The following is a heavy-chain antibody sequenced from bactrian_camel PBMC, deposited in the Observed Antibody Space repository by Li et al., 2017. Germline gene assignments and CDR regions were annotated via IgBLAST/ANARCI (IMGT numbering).Heavy chain of an antibody. V-gene: IGHV3S44*01. D-gene: IGHD6*01. CDR2: IAGRDGTYST. J-gene: IGHJ4*01. Sequence: DVQLVESGGGSVQSGGSLRLSCAASGYRFSGNCMGWFRQGPEEREGVAAIAGRDGTYSTTYADSVKGRFAMFRDNAKNTLILRLNAVKTEDTAIYYCVKDRIVELGQGTQVTVS. CDR1: GYRFSGNC.